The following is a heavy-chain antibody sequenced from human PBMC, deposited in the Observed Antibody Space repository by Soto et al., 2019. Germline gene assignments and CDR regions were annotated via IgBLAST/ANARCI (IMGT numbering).Heavy chain of an antibody. D-gene: IGHD1-7*01. J-gene: IGHJ4*02. CDR2: FDPEDGET. CDR1: GYTLTELS. Sequence: ASVKVSCKVSGYTLTELSMHWVRQAPGKGLEWMGGFDPEDGETIYAQKFQGRVTMTEDTSTDTAYMELSSLRSEDTAVYYCATVLGLELTLDYWGQGTLVTVSS. CDR3: ATVLGLELTLDY. V-gene: IGHV1-24*01.